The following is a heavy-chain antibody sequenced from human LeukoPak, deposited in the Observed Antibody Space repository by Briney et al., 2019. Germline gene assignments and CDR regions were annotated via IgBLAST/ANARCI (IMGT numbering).Heavy chain of an antibody. CDR2: IYYSGST. J-gene: IGHJ3*02. D-gene: IGHD6-13*01. CDR3: ARHSAHSSTSDAFDI. CDR1: GDSISSYY. V-gene: IGHV4-59*01. Sequence: PSETLSLTCTVSGDSISSYYWSWIRQPPGKGLEWIAYIYYSGSTNYHPSLKSRDTISVDASKNQFSLKLSSVTAADTAMYYCARHSAHSSTSDAFDIWGQGTMVTVSS.